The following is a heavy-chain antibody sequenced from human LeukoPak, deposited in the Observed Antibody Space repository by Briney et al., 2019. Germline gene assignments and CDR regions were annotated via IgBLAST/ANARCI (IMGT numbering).Heavy chain of an antibody. V-gene: IGHV3-11*01. J-gene: IGHJ2*01. CDR3: AREKGGYYGSGSRFDH. D-gene: IGHD3-10*01. Sequence: GGSLRLSCEASGFTFKDYYMSWIRQAPGKGLEWVSYISSGGDTIKYADSVKGRFTISRDNAKNSLYLQMNSLRAEDTAVYYCAREKGGYYGSGSRFDHWGRGALGTVSS. CDR2: ISSGGDTI. CDR1: GFTFKDYY.